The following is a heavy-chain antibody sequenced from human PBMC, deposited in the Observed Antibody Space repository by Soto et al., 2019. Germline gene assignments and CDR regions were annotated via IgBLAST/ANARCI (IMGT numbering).Heavy chain of an antibody. V-gene: IGHV1-69*08. D-gene: IGHD3-10*01. Sequence: QVQLVQSGAEVKKPGSSVKVSCKASADTFTGYTVTWVRQAPGQGLEWVGRVIPILGASNFAQKFQGRVTISADTSTDTDYMVLTGLTSEDTAVYYCARSRGSYYSNFDSWGQGTLVTVSS. CDR1: ADTFTGYT. J-gene: IGHJ4*02. CDR3: ARSRGSYYSNFDS. CDR2: VIPILGAS.